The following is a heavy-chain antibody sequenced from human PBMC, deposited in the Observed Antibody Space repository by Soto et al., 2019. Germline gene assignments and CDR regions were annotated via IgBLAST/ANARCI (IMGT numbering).Heavy chain of an antibody. CDR2: IWYDGSNK. J-gene: IGHJ3*02. CDR3: ARDLSGDYGALDT. Sequence: GGSLRLSCAPSGFTFSSYGMHWARQAPGKVLEWVAVIWYDGSNKFYADSVKGRFTISRDNSKNTLYLQMNSLRAEDTAVYYCARDLSGDYGALDTWGQGTMVTVSS. CDR1: GFTFSSYG. V-gene: IGHV3-33*01. D-gene: IGHD4-17*01.